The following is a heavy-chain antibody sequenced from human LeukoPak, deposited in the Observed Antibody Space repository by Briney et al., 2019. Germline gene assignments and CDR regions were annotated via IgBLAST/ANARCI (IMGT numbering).Heavy chain of an antibody. CDR3: ARDTKTFYYDSSPLDY. Sequence: ASVKVSCKASGYTFTSYYMHWVRQAPGQGLEWMGIINPSGGSTSYAQKFQGRVTMTRDTSTSTVYMELSSLRSEDTAVYYCARDTKTFYYDSSPLDYWGQGTLVTVSS. CDR1: GYTFTSYY. J-gene: IGHJ4*02. CDR2: INPSGGST. D-gene: IGHD3-22*01. V-gene: IGHV1-46*01.